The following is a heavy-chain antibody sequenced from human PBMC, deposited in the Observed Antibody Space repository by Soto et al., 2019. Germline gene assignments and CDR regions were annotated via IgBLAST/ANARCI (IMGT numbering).Heavy chain of an antibody. CDR3: ARDLAAADY. J-gene: IGHJ4*02. CDR1: GYIFINYY. V-gene: IGHV1-46*04. CDR2: FNPKSGST. D-gene: IGHD6-13*01. Sequence: QVQLVQSGAEVKKPGASVKLSCKTSGYIFINYYIHWVRQAPGQGLEWVALFNPKSGSTNYAQRLQGRVTVTSDTSTGTVYMELSSLRPEDTAVYYCARDLAAADYWGQGTLVTVSS.